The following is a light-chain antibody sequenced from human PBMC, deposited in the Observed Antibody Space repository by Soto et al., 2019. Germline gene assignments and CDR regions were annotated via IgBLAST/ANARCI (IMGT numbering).Light chain of an antibody. V-gene: IGLV4-69*01. CDR1: SGHSTYA. J-gene: IGLJ3*02. Sequence: QLVLSQSPSASASLGASVKLTCTLSSGHSTYAIAWHQQQPEKGPRYLMKLNSDGSHNKGDGIPARFSGSSSGAERYLIISSLQSEDEADYYCQTWSTGIRVFGGGTKLTVL. CDR3: QTWSTGIRV. CDR2: LNSDGSH.